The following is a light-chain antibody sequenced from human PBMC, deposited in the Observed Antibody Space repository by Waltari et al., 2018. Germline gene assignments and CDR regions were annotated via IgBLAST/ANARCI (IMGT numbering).Light chain of an antibody. Sequence: SSELTQDPAVSVALGQTVRITCQGDSLSSSYARRYQQKPGQAPVLVIEGKNNRPSGTPDRFSGSSSGNTASLTITGAQAEDEADYYCNSRDSSGNHLVVFGGGTKLTVL. V-gene: IGLV3-19*01. CDR3: NSRDSSGNHLVV. CDR2: GKN. J-gene: IGLJ2*01. CDR1: SLSSSY.